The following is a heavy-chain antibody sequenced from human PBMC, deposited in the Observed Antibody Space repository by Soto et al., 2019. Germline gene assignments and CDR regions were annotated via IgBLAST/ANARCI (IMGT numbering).Heavy chain of an antibody. V-gene: IGHV4-59*08. D-gene: IGHD2-15*01. CDR1: GGSISSYY. CDR3: ARHDSGGSYYSYYYMDV. J-gene: IGHJ6*03. Sequence: QVQLQESGPGLVKPSETLSLTCTVSGGSISSYYWSWIRQPPGKGLEWIGYIYYSGSTNYNPSLKSRVTISVDTSKNQFSLKLSSVTAADTAVYYCARHDSGGSYYSYYYMDVWGKGTTVTVSS. CDR2: IYYSGST.